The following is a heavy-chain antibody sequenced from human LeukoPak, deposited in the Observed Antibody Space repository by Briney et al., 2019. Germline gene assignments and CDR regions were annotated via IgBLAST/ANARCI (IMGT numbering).Heavy chain of an antibody. J-gene: IGHJ4*02. Sequence: ASETLSLTCTVSGGSISSYYWSWIRQPPGKGLEWIGYIYYSGSTYYNPSLRSRVTISVDTSKNQFSLKVSSVTAADSALYFCARQRTSGSASNLRVAQIDSWGQGTLVTVSS. CDR2: IYYSGST. CDR1: GGSISSYY. CDR3: ARQRTSGSASNLRVAQIDS. V-gene: IGHV4-59*08. D-gene: IGHD3-3*01.